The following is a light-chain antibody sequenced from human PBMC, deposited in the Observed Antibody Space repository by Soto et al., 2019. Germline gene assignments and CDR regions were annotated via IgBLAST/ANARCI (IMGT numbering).Light chain of an antibody. V-gene: IGLV1-44*01. CDR2: NTN. CDR1: GSNIGSNP. CDR3: AAWDDSLNGWV. J-gene: IGLJ3*02. Sequence: QSVLTQPPSASGAPGQRVTISCSGSGSNIGSNPVTWYQQLPRTAPKLLIYNTNQRPSGVPERFSASRSGTSASLAISGLQSEDEAGYFCAAWDDSLNGWVFGGGTKLTVL.